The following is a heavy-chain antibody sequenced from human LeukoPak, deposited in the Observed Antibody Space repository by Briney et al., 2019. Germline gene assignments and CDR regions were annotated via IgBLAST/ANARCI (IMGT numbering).Heavy chain of an antibody. D-gene: IGHD5-18*01. J-gene: IGHJ4*02. V-gene: IGHV4-38-2*02. CDR2: IQYRGDS. CDR1: GYSISTGPY. Sequence: SETLSLTCTVSGYSISTGPYWGWIRQPPGKGLEWIGNIQYRGDSYYNPSLKSRVAISVDTSKNQSSLKLSSVTAADTAVYYCARQTVGYSYGYYFDYWGQGTLVTVSS. CDR3: ARQTVGYSYGYYFDY.